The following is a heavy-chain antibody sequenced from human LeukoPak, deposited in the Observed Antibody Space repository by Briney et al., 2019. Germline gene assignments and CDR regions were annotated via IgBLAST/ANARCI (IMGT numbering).Heavy chain of an antibody. V-gene: IGHV3-30*02. CDR2: IRYDGSNK. CDR3: ASAYYDYVWGTQGDY. CDR1: GFTFSNYG. D-gene: IGHD3-16*01. J-gene: IGHJ4*02. Sequence: VGSLRLSCAASGFTFSNYGMHWVRQAPDKGLGWVAFIRYDGSNKYYADSVKGRFTISRDNSKNTLYLQVNSLRAEDTAVYYCASAYYDYVWGTQGDYWGQGTLVTVSS.